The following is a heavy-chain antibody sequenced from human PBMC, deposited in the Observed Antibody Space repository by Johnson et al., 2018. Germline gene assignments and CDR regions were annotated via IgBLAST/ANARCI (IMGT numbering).Heavy chain of an antibody. CDR3: GRAVSATGFDI. Sequence: VQLVQSGAEVKKPGESLKISCKGSGYSFARYWIGWVRQMPGRGLEWMGLIYPGDSDTRYSPSFPGQVTISAEKSIRTAQLHWGSLKASDTAMYYWGRAVSATGFDIWGQGNKVTVSS. V-gene: IGHV5-51*01. J-gene: IGHJ3*02. D-gene: IGHD3-9*01. CDR2: IYPGDSDT. CDR1: GYSFARYW.